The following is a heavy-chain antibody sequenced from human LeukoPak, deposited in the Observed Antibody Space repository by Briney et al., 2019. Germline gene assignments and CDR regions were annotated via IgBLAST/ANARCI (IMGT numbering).Heavy chain of an antibody. Sequence: SETLSLTCAVYGGSFSGYYWSWIRQPTGTGLESLGDINHSGSTNYKPSLKSRVTISVDTSKNQFSLKLSSVTAADTFVYQAEDGIRYCSSTSCPRSKNDAFDIWGQGTMVTVSS. CDR1: GGSFSGYY. CDR2: INHSGST. D-gene: IGHD2-2*01. J-gene: IGHJ3*02. V-gene: IGHV4-34*01. CDR3: EDGIRYCSSTSCPRSKNDAFDI.